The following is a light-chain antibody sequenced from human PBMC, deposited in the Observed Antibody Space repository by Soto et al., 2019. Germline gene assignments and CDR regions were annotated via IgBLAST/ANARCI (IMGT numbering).Light chain of an antibody. Sequence: DIQMTQSPSTLSASVGDRVIVTCRASLSIVNWLAWYQQKPGKAPKLLISDASKLESGVPSRFSGLGSGTEFTLTIISLQPHDSATYFCQQYNLYPYTFGQGTKLEIK. J-gene: IGKJ2*01. V-gene: IGKV1-5*01. CDR2: DAS. CDR3: QQYNLYPYT. CDR1: LSIVNW.